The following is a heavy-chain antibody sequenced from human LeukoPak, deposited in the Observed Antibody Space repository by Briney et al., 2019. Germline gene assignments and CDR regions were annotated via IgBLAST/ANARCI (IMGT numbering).Heavy chain of an antibody. V-gene: IGHV4-30-2*01. Sequence: PSETLSLTCAVSGGSISSGGYSWSWIRQPPGTGLEWIGYIYHSGSTYYNPSLKSRVTISVDRSKNQFSLKLSSVTAADTAVYYCARTAAIGFDYWGQGTLVTVSS. CDR2: IYHSGST. D-gene: IGHD2-2*01. J-gene: IGHJ4*02. CDR1: GGSISSGGYS. CDR3: ARTAAIGFDY.